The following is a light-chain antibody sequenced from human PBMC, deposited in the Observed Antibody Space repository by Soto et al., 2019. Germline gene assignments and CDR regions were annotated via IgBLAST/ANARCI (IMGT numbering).Light chain of an antibody. CDR3: SSYTSSTTRV. J-gene: IGLJ3*02. V-gene: IGLV2-14*01. Sequence: QSALTQPASVSGSPGQSITISCTGTSSDVGGFNYVSWYQQYPGKAPKLMIYSVSNRPSGVSNRFSGSKSGNTASLTISGVQAEDEADYYCSSYTSSTTRVFGGGTQLTVL. CDR2: SVS. CDR1: SSDVGGFNY.